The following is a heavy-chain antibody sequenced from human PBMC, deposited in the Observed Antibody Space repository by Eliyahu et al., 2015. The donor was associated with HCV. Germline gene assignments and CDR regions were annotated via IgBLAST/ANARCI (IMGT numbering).Heavy chain of an antibody. Sequence: LVQPGGSLRLSCXASGFTFSTYSMNWVRQAPGKGLEWVSYISSGSSTIYYADSVKGRFTISRDNAKNSLYLQMNSLRAEDTAVYYCARGPFIVVVPAAYNWFDPWGQGTLVTVSS. D-gene: IGHD2-2*01. CDR3: ARGPFIVVVPAAYNWFDP. CDR2: ISSGSSTI. V-gene: IGHV3-48*04. J-gene: IGHJ5*02. CDR1: GFTFSTYS.